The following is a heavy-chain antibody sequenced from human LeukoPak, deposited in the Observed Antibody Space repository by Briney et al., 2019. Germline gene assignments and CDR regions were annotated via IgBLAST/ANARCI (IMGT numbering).Heavy chain of an antibody. CDR1: GYTFTSYG. D-gene: IGHD2-21*02. V-gene: IGHV1-18*01. J-gene: IGHJ5*02. CDR2: ISAYNGNT. Sequence: GASVKVSCKASGYTFTSYGISWVRQAPGQGLEWMGWISAYNGNTNYAQKLQGRVTMTTDTSTSTAYMELRSLRSDDTAVYYCAACGGDCYQDWFDPWGQGTLVTVSS. CDR3: AACGGDCYQDWFDP.